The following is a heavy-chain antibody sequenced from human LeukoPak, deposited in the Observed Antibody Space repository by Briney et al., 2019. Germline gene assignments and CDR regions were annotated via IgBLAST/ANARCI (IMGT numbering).Heavy chain of an antibody. V-gene: IGHV3-21*01. D-gene: IGHD2-2*01. CDR1: GFTFSSYA. Sequence: PGGSLRLSCAASGFTFSSYAMSWVRQAPGKGLEWVTSISSSSSSIYYADSVKGRFIISRDNAKNSLSLQMNSLRAEDTAVYYCAREIGAPAPHFYYYYMDVWGKGTTVTVSS. CDR3: AREIGAPAPHFYYYYMDV. J-gene: IGHJ6*03. CDR2: ISSSSSSI.